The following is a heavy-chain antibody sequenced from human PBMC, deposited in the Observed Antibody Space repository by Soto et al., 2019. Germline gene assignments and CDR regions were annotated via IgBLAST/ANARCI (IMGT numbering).Heavy chain of an antibody. CDR3: AKEGIAARRQFDY. CDR2: ISGSGGST. V-gene: IGHV3-23*01. CDR1: GFTFSSYA. J-gene: IGHJ4*02. Sequence: PVGSLRLSCAASGFTFSSYAMSWVRQAPGKGLEWVSAISGSGGSTYYADSVKGRFTISRDNSKNTLYLKMNSLRAEDTAVYYCAKEGIAARRQFDYWGQGTLVTVSS. D-gene: IGHD6-6*01.